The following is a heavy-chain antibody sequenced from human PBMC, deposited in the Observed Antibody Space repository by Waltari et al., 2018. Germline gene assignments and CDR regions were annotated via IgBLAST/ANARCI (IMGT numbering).Heavy chain of an antibody. V-gene: IGHV3-53*01. Sequence: EVQVVESGGDLIQPGGSLRLSCAASGFTVSDTYWTWVRQAPGKGLDWVATIFVTGNTHDADSVRGRFTISRDSSRNSVYLQMENLRAEDTATYYCAGVTVVARVSDVFDVWGQGTMITVSS. CDR3: AGVTVVARVSDVFDV. J-gene: IGHJ3*01. D-gene: IGHD6-6*01. CDR1: GFTVSDTY. CDR2: IFVTGNT.